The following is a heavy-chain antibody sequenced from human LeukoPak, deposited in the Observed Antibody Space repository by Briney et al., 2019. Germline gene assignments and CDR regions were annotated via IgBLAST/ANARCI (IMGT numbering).Heavy chain of an antibody. CDR1: GGSFSSYY. Sequence: PSETLSLTCTASGGSFSSYYWSWIRQPPGKGLEWMGDIYYSGSTNYNPSLKSRVTISVDTSKNQFSLKLSSVTAADTAVYYCARDRAPGYSSSWYDAFDIWGQGTMVTVSS. D-gene: IGHD6-13*01. CDR2: IYYSGST. J-gene: IGHJ3*02. CDR3: ARDRAPGYSSSWYDAFDI. V-gene: IGHV4-59*12.